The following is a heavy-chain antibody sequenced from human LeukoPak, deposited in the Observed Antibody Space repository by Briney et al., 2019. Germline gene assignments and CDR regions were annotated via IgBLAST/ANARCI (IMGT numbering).Heavy chain of an antibody. CDR1: GYTFTSYY. Sequence: GASVKASCRASGYTFTSYYMHWVRQAPGQGLEWMGIINPSGGSTSYAQKFQGRVTMTRDTSTSTVSMELSSLRSEDTAVYYCARVYSDSSGYYYFDYWGQGTLVTVSS. CDR3: ARVYSDSSGYYYFDY. J-gene: IGHJ4*02. V-gene: IGHV1-46*01. CDR2: INPSGGST. D-gene: IGHD3-22*01.